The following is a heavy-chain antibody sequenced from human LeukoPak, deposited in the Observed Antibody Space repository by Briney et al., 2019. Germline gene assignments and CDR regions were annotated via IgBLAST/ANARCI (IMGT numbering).Heavy chain of an antibody. V-gene: IGHV1-18*01. CDR2: ISAYNGNT. CDR1: GYTFTSYG. J-gene: IGHJ3*02. D-gene: IGHD1-26*01. Sequence: ASVKVSCKASGYTFTSYGISWVRHAPGQGIDWMGLISAYNGNTNYAQKLQGRVTMTTDTSTSTAYMELRSLRSDDTAVYYCARLGWELVRGAFDIWGQGTMVTVSS. CDR3: ARLGWELVRGAFDI.